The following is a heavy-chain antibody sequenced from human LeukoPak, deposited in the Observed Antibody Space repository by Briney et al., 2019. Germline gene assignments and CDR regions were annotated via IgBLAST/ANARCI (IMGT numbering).Heavy chain of an antibody. D-gene: IGHD1-26*01. CDR1: GYTFSNYG. Sequence: ASVKVSCKASGYTFSNYGISWVRQAPGQGLEWMGWISAYNGNTNYAQKLQGRVTMTTDTSTSTAYMELRSLRSDDTAVYYCARVSGSYASPTPFDYWGQGTLVTVSS. J-gene: IGHJ4*02. CDR3: ARVSGSYASPTPFDY. CDR2: ISAYNGNT. V-gene: IGHV1-18*01.